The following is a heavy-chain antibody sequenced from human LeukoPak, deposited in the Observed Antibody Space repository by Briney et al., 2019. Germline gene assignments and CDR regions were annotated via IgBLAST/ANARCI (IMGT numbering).Heavy chain of an antibody. Sequence: ASVKDTRKASGYTLTSFDINWVRQAPGHGLEWMGYINPNSGNTGYAQKFQGRVTITRETSISTVYMELTSLTSEDSAMYYCVRDPHPCGGDCYTNGPFDIWGQGTMVTVSS. CDR2: INPNSGNT. CDR3: VRDPHPCGGDCYTNGPFDI. CDR1: GYTLTSFD. D-gene: IGHD2-21*02. J-gene: IGHJ3*02. V-gene: IGHV1-8*02.